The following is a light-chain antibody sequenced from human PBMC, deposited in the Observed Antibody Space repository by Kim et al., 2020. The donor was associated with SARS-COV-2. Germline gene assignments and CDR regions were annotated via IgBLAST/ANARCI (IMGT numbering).Light chain of an antibody. V-gene: IGKV3-15*01. CDR1: QSVSSR. CDR3: QQYDSWPPYT. J-gene: IGKJ2*01. CDR2: GTS. Sequence: VSPGERVTLSWRASQSVSSRLAGYQQKPGQAPRLLMYGTSTRAAGIPARFSGSGSGTEFTLTINSLQSEDFAMYYCQQYDSWPPYTFGQGTKLEI.